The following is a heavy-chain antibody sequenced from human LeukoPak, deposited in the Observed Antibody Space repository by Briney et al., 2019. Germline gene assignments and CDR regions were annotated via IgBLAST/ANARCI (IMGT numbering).Heavy chain of an antibody. CDR3: ARGWTVGYCSSTSCPYYFDY. CDR1: GFTVSSNY. CDR2: ISGSGGST. V-gene: IGHV3-53*01. J-gene: IGHJ4*02. D-gene: IGHD2-2*03. Sequence: PGGSLRLSCAASGFTVSSNYMSWVRQAPGKGLEWVSAISGSGGSTYYADSVKGRFTISRDNSKNTLYLQMNSLRAEDTAVYYCARGWTVGYCSSTSCPYYFDYWGQGTLVTVSS.